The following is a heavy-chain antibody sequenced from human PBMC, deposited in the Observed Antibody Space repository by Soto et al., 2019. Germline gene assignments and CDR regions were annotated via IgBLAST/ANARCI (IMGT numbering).Heavy chain of an antibody. V-gene: IGHV1-18*04. Sequence: AAVKVSCKACGCTFTRYGISWVRQAPGQGLEWMGWISAYNGNTNYAQKLQGRVTMTTDTSTSTAYMELRSLRSDDTAVYYCARDGGQWLVQYYFDYWGQGTLVTVSS. D-gene: IGHD6-19*01. CDR3: ARDGGQWLVQYYFDY. CDR2: ISAYNGNT. J-gene: IGHJ4*02. CDR1: GCTFTRYG.